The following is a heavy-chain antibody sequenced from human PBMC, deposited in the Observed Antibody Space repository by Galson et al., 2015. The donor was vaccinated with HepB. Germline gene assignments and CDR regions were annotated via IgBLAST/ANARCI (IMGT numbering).Heavy chain of an antibody. D-gene: IGHD3-22*01. CDR1: GFVFRRFA. Sequence: SLRLSCAASGFVFRRFAMTWARQAPGKGLEWVSRISDTGGSTYYADSVKGRFAISRDNSKDTLYLQMNSLRAEDTAVYYCAKVSSDSTYYYHFDFWGQGTLVTVSS. V-gene: IGHV3-23*01. J-gene: IGHJ4*02. CDR3: AKVSSDSTYYYHFDF. CDR2: ISDTGGST.